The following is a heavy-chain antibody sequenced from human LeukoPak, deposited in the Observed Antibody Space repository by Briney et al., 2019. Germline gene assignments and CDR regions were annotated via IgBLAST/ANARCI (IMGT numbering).Heavy chain of an antibody. CDR3: AKDDGDYVELSVDYFDY. J-gene: IGHJ4*02. CDR2: ISYDGSNK. Sequence: PGGSLRLSCAASGFTFSSYGMHWVRQAPGKGLEWVAVISYDGSNKYYADSVKGRFTISRDNSKNTLYLQMNSLRAEDTAVYYCAKDDGDYVELSVDYFDYWGQGTLVTVSS. CDR1: GFTFSSYG. D-gene: IGHD4-17*01. V-gene: IGHV3-30*18.